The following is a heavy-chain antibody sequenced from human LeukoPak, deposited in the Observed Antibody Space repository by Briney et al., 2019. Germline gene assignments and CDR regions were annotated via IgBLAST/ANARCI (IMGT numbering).Heavy chain of an antibody. CDR1: GLILNDHA. Sequence: GGSLRLSCVGSGLILNDHAMHWVRQVPGKGLEWVSGIGWDSGRIGYADSVKGRFTISRDNAENSLYLQMNSLRAEDTAVYYCARDRPADYWGQGTLVTVSS. J-gene: IGHJ4*02. CDR2: IGWDSGRI. CDR3: ARDRPADY. V-gene: IGHV3-9*01.